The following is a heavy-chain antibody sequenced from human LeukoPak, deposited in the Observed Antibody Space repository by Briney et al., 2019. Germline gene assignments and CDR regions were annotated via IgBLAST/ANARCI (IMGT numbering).Heavy chain of an antibody. D-gene: IGHD2-21*02. V-gene: IGHV4-34*01. CDR3: ARDRRGLAYCGGDCYWFDP. CDR2: INHSGST. J-gene: IGHJ5*02. Sequence: SETLSLTCAVYGGSFSGYYWSWIRQPPGKGLEWIGEINHSGSTNYNPSLKSRVTISVDTFKNQFSLKLSSVTAADTAVYYCARDRRGLAYCGGDCYWFDPWGQGTLVTVSS. CDR1: GGSFSGYY.